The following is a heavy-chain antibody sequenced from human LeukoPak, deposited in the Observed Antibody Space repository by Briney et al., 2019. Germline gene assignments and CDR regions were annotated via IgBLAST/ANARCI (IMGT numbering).Heavy chain of an antibody. CDR2: IGSSGGGI. D-gene: IGHD4-17*01. Sequence: HPGGSLRLSCAASGFTFSTYTMYWVRHPPGKRLEWVSIIGSSGGGIYYADSVKGRFTISRDNAKNSLYLQMNSLRDEDTAVYYCARDLRSFDYWGQGTLVTVSS. J-gene: IGHJ4*02. CDR3: ARDLRSFDY. V-gene: IGHV3-48*02. CDR1: GFTFSTYT.